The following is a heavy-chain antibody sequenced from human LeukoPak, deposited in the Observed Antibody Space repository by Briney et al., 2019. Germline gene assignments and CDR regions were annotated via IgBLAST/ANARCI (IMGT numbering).Heavy chain of an antibody. V-gene: IGHV3-30*03. D-gene: IGHD2-8*01. J-gene: IGHJ4*02. CDR2: ISYDGGNK. CDR1: GFTFSSYD. Sequence: VGSLRLSCAASGFTFSSYDMHWVRQAPGKGLEWVAIISYDGGNKYYADSVKGRFTISRDNSKNTLFLQMNSLRAEDTAVYFCARSYQWYYFDYWGQGTLVTVSS. CDR3: ARSYQWYYFDY.